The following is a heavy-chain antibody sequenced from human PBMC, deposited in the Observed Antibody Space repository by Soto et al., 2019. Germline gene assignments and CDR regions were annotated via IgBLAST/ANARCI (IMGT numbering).Heavy chain of an antibody. J-gene: IGHJ6*03. D-gene: IGHD6-6*01. CDR2: INHSGST. Sequence: SETLSLTCAVYGGSFSGYYWSWIRQPPGKGLEWIGEINHSGSTSYNPSLKSRVTISVDTSKNQFSLKLSSVTAADTAVYYCAREVGISSSSHYYYYYMDVWGKGTTVTVSS. CDR1: GGSFSGYY. CDR3: AREVGISSSSHYYYYYMDV. V-gene: IGHV4-34*01.